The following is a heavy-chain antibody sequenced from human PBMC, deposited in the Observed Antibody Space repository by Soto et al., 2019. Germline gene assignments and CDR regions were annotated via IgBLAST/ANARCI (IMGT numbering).Heavy chain of an antibody. J-gene: IGHJ4*02. V-gene: IGHV1-69*13. D-gene: IGHD3-10*01. CDR1: GYTFTSYG. CDR3: ARDNGSGSRSY. Sequence: QVQLVQSGAEVKKPGASVKVSCKASGYTFTSYGISWVRQAPGQGLEWMGGIIPIFGTANYAQKFQGRVTITADESTSRAYMELSSLRSEDTAVYYCARDNGSGSRSYWGQGTLVTVSS. CDR2: IIPIFGTA.